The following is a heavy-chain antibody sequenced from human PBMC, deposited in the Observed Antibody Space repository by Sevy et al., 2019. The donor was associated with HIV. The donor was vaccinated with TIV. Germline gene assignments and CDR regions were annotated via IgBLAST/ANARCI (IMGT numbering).Heavy chain of an antibody. V-gene: IGHV3-30*18. Sequence: GGSLRLSCAASGFTFSSYDMHWVRQAPGKGLEWVAVISYDGRGKHYADTVKGGFTISRDNAKNTLYMQMNSLRVEDSAVFYCAEVALTFGGDPYENHHFMDVWGRGTRVTVSS. J-gene: IGHJ6*03. D-gene: IGHD3-16*01. CDR1: GFTFSSYD. CDR3: AEVALTFGGDPYENHHFMDV. CDR2: ISYDGRGK.